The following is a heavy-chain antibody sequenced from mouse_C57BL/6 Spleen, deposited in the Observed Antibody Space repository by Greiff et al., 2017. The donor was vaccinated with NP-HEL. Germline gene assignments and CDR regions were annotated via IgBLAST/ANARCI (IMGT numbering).Heavy chain of an antibody. CDR1: GFSFNTYA. D-gene: IGHD4-1*01. V-gene: IGHV10-1*01. Sequence: EVNLVESGGGLVQPKGSLKLSCAASGFSFNTYAMNWVRQAPGKGLEWVARIRSKSNNYATYYADSVKDRFTISRDDSESMLYLQMNNLKTEDTAMYYCVRGPGNYFDYWGQGTTLTVSS. CDR3: VRGPGNYFDY. CDR2: IRSKSNNYAT. J-gene: IGHJ2*01.